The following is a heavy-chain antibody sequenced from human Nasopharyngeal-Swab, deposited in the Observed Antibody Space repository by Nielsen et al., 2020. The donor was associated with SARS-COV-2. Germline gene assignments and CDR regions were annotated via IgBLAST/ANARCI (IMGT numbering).Heavy chain of an antibody. V-gene: IGHV4-39*07. J-gene: IGHJ6*02. CDR1: GGSISSSSYY. D-gene: IGHD6-13*01. CDR2: IYYSGST. Sequence: SETLSLTCTVSGGSISSSSYYWGWIRQPPGKGLEWIGSIYYSGSTYYSPSLKSRVTISVDTSKNQFSLKLSSVTAADTAVYYCVGSSWYGDYYYYYGMDVWGQGTTVTVPS. CDR3: VGSSWYGDYYYYYGMDV.